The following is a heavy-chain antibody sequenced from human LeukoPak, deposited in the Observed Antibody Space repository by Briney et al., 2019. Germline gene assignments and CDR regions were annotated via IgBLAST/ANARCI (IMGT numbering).Heavy chain of an antibody. V-gene: IGHV4-34*01. CDR2: INHSGST. CDR1: GGSFSGYY. J-gene: IGHJ4*02. D-gene: IGHD1-1*01. CDR3: ARGVRY. Sequence: SETLSLTCAVCGGSFSGYYWSWIRQPPGKGLEWIGEINHSGSTNYNPSLKSRVTISVDTSKNQFSLKLSSVTAADTAVYYCARGVRYWGQGTLVTVSS.